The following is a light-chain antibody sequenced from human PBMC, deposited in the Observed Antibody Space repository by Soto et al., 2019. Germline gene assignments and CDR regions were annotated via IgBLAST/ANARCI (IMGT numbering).Light chain of an antibody. CDR3: CSYAPSRTLL. J-gene: IGLJ2*01. V-gene: IGLV2-23*01. CDR1: SSDVGTSTL. Sequence: QSALSQPASVSGSPGESITISCTGTSSDVGTSTLVTWYQQHPGRVPKLILYEGNKRPSGVSSRFSASKSGNTASLTTSGLQAEDEADYFSCSYAPSRTLLLGGGTKLTVL. CDR2: EGN.